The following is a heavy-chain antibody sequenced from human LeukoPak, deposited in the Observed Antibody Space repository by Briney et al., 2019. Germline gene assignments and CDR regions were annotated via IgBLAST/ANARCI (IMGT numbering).Heavy chain of an antibody. CDR3: AKDEGVIVAGWVDY. CDR1: GFTFSSYG. Sequence: PGGSLRLSCAASGFTFSSYGMHWVRQAPGKGLEWVAFIRYDGSNKYYADSVKGRFTISRDNSKNTLYLQMNSLRAEDTAVYYCAKDEGVIVAGWVDYWGQGTLVTVSS. J-gene: IGHJ4*02. CDR2: IRYDGSNK. V-gene: IGHV3-30*02. D-gene: IGHD3-22*01.